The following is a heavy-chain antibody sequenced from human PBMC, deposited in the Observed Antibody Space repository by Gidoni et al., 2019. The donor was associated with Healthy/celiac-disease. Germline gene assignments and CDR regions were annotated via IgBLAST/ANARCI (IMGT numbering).Heavy chain of an antibody. CDR3: ARVRGSYSDDAFDI. CDR2: IYSGGST. V-gene: IGHV3-53*01. D-gene: IGHD1-26*01. CDR1: GFTVSSNY. J-gene: IGHJ3*02. Sequence: EVQLVESGGGLIQPGGSLRLSCAASGFTVSSNYMSWVRQAPGKGLEWVSIIYSGGSTYYADYVKGRFTISRDNSKNTLYLQMNSLRGEDTAVYYCARVRGSYSDDAFDIWGQGTMVTVSS.